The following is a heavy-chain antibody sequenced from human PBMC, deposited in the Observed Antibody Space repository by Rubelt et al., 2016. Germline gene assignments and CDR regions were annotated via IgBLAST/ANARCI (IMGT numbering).Heavy chain of an antibody. CDR2: ISAYNGNT. CDR1: GYTFTSYG. V-gene: IGHV1-18*01. D-gene: IGHD3-10*01. Sequence: VQLVQSGAEVKKPGASVKVSCKASGYTFTSYGISWVRQAPGQGLEWMGWISAYNGNTNYAQKLQGRVTMTTDTSTGTAYMGLRSLRSDGTAVYYCARDPLPVRGVIMTPTHWGQGTLVTVSS. CDR3: ARDPLPVRGVIMTPTH. J-gene: IGHJ4*02.